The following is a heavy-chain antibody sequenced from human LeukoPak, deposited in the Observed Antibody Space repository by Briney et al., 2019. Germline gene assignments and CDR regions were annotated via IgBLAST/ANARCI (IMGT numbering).Heavy chain of an antibody. CDR1: GFTFIMHS. V-gene: IGHV3-69-1*01. J-gene: IGHJ4*02. CDR2: TTPSGTT. D-gene: IGHD3-16*01. CDR3: ASVRGGY. Sequence: PGGSLRLSCAASGFTFIMHSINWVRQAPGKGLEWVSYTTPSGTTYYADSVKGRFSVSRDNGENSVYLLMNNLRAEDTAVYHCASVRGGYGGQGTLVAVSS.